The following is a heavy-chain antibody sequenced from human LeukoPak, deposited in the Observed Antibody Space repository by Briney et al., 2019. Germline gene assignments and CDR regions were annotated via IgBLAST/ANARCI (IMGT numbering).Heavy chain of an antibody. CDR2: INSDGSST. CDR1: GFTFSSHW. D-gene: IGHD6-13*01. J-gene: IGHJ4*02. V-gene: IGHV3-74*01. CDR3: ARGDSSTTSTTFDY. Sequence: GGSLRLSCAAPGFTFSSHWMHWVRQAPGKGLVWVSRINSDGSSTNYADSVKGRFTISRDNAKNTLYLQMNSLRAEDTAVYYCARGDSSTTSTTFDYWGQGTLVTVSS.